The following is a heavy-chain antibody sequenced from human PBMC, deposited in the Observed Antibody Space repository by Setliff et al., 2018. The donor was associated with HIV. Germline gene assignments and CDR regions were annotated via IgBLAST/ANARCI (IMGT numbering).Heavy chain of an antibody. D-gene: IGHD6-6*01. CDR3: AISTRPY. CDR1: GFTFSDYA. CDR2: ISGSGGST. J-gene: IGHJ4*02. Sequence: GGSLRLSCAASGFTFSDYAMSWVRQAPGKGLEWVSAISGSGGSTYYADSVKGRFSISRDNSKNTLYLQMDNLRAEDTAVYYCAISTRPYWGQGTLVTVSS. V-gene: IGHV3-23*01.